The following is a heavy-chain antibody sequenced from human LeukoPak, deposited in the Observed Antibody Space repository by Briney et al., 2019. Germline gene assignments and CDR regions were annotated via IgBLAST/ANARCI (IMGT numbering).Heavy chain of an antibody. CDR3: ARLLFHYGSFDY. V-gene: IGHV4-39*01. Sequence: PSETLSLTCTVSGGSISSSSYYWGWIHQPPRKGLEWIGSIYYSGSTYFNPSLKSRVTISLHTSENQFSLKLSSVTAADPAVYYCARLLFHYGSFDYWGQGTLVTVSS. D-gene: IGHD3-10*01. CDR1: GGSISSSSYY. J-gene: IGHJ4*02. CDR2: IYYSGST.